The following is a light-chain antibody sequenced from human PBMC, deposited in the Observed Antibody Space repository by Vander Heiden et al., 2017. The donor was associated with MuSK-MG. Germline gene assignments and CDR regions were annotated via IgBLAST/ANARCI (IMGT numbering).Light chain of an antibody. CDR3: QSYDSSLSGWV. J-gene: IGLJ3*02. CDR1: SSNLGAPYY. V-gene: IGLV1-40*01. CDR2: ANN. Sequence: QSVLTQPPSVSAAPGQRVTISCTGSSSNLGAPYYVHWYQQLPGTAPTLLIYANNNRPSGVPDRFSGSKSGTSASLAITGLQAEDEADYYCQSYDSSLSGWVFGGGTKLTVL.